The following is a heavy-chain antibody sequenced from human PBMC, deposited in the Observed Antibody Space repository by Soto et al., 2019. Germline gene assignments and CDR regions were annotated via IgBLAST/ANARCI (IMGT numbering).Heavy chain of an antibody. Sequence: EVQLVESGGGLVKPGGSLRLSCAASGFTFSSYSMNWVRQAPGKGLEWVSSISSSSSYIYYADSVKGRFTISRDKAKNSLYLQMNSLRAEDTAVYYCARDLGCSGGSCSHNVDYWGQGTLVTVSS. D-gene: IGHD2-15*01. CDR1: GFTFSSYS. CDR3: ARDLGCSGGSCSHNVDY. CDR2: ISSSSSYI. J-gene: IGHJ4*02. V-gene: IGHV3-21*01.